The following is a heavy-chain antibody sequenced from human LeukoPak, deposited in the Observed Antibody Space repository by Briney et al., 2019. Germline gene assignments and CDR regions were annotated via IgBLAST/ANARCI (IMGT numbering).Heavy chain of an antibody. CDR3: ARDPYSSSWYYGLGD. J-gene: IGHJ4*02. V-gene: IGHV1-18*01. D-gene: IGHD6-13*01. CDR1: GYTFTSYG. CDR2: ISAYNGNT. Sequence: ASVTVSCKASGYTFTSYGISWVRQAPGQGLEWMGWISAYNGNTNYAQKLQGRVTMTTDTSTSTAYMELRSLRSDDPAVYYCARDPYSSSWYYGLGDWGQGTLVTVSS.